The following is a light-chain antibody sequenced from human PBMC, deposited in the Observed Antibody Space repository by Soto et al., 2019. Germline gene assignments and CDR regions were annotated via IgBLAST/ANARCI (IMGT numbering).Light chain of an antibody. V-gene: IGKV1-5*03. J-gene: IGKJ1*01. CDR3: LQYNTYWT. Sequence: DIQMTQSPSTLSASVGDRVTITCRASQSISSWLAWYQQKPGKAPKLLIYRASALETGVPSRFSGSGSGTEFTRTISSLQPDDFATYYCLQYNTYWTFGQGTKVEIK. CDR1: QSISSW. CDR2: RAS.